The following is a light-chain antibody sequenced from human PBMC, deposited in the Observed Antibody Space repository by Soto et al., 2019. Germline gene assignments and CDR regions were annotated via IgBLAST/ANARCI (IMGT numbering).Light chain of an antibody. V-gene: IGKV3-11*01. CDR1: QSVDTY. CDR3: QQYATSPLT. Sequence: EVVLTQSPATLSLSPGERATLSCRASQSVDTYLAWYQQKPGQPPRLLIYDASNRATGIPARFSGSGSGTDFTLTISRLEPEDFALYYCQQYATSPLTFGGGTKVEIK. CDR2: DAS. J-gene: IGKJ4*01.